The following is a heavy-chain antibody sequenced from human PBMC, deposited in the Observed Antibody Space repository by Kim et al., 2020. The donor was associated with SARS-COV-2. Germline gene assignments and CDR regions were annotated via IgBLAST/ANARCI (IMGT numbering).Heavy chain of an antibody. Sequence: SETLSLTCGVSGGSISNSNWWSWVRQPPGKGLEWIGEIYHSGSTNYNPSLKSRVTISVDKSKNQFSLKVRSVTAADTAVYYCARCDSSGWYGSYRYGMDVWGQGTTVTVSS. J-gene: IGHJ6*02. CDR1: GGSISNSNW. V-gene: IGHV4-4*02. CDR3: ARCDSSGWYGSYRYGMDV. D-gene: IGHD6-19*01. CDR2: IYHSGST.